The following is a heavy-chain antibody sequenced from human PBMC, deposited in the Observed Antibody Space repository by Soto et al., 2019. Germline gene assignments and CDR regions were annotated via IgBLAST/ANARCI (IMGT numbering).Heavy chain of an antibody. J-gene: IGHJ6*02. D-gene: IGHD3-3*01. CDR2: INSDGSST. V-gene: IGHV3-74*01. Sequence: PGGSLRLSCAASGFTFSSYWMHWVRQAPGKGLVWVSRINSDGSSTSYADSVKGRFTISRDNAKNTLYLQMNSLRAEDTAVYYCASAPYYDFWSGYYTGSYYYGMDVWGQGTTVTVS. CDR1: GFTFSSYW. CDR3: ASAPYYDFWSGYYTGSYYYGMDV.